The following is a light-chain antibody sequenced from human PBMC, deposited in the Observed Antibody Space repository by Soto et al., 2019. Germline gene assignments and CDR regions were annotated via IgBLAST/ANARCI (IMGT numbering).Light chain of an antibody. CDR3: QQYSDWPLT. CDR2: GAS. CDR1: QSLSSN. V-gene: IGKV3-15*01. J-gene: IGKJ4*01. Sequence: EIVMTQSPATLSVSPGERATLSCRASQSLSSNLAWYQQCPGQAPRLLIYGASTRATGIPARFSGSGSGTEFTLTISSLQSEDFAIYFCQQYSDWPLTFGGGTKVEIE.